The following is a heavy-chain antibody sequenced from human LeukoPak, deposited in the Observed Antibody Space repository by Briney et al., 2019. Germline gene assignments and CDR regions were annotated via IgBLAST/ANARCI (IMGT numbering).Heavy chain of an antibody. D-gene: IGHD6-13*01. CDR2: IITSCGTV. CDR3: ATERPQGASTSWYLAGYFDF. V-gene: IGHV1-69*05. CDR1: GCTFSSYS. J-gene: IGHJ4*02. Sequence: ASVKVSCTASGCTFSSYSISWVRQAPGQGLEWMGRIITSCGTVNYAQNFHGRFTITTDESTSTLYMQLSSLRSEDTAVYYCATERPQGASTSWYLAGYFDFWGQGTLVTVSS.